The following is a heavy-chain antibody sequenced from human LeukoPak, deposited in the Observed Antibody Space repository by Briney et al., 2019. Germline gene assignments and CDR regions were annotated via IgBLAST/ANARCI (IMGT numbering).Heavy chain of an antibody. J-gene: IGHJ2*01. Sequence: GGSLRLSCAASGFTFTNALMSWVRQAPGKGLEWVGRIKSKIDGGTTDYAAPVNGRFTISRDDSKNTLYLQMNSLTTEDTAIYYCTTPPNYLDLWGRGTLVTVSS. V-gene: IGHV3-15*01. CDR1: GFTFTNAL. CDR2: IKSKIDGGTT. CDR3: TTPPNYLDL.